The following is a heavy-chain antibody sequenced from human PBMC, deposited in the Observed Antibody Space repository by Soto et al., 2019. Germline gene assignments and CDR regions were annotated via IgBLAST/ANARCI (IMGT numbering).Heavy chain of an antibody. D-gene: IGHD2-21*02. CDR1: GFTFSSYA. CDR2: ISGSGGST. Sequence: PGGSLRLSCAASGFTFSSYAMSWVRQAPGKGLEWVSAISGSGGSTYYADSVKGRFTISRDNSKNTLYLQMNSLRAEDTAVYYCAKDGGYCDGDCSAPYYFDYWGQGILVTVSS. J-gene: IGHJ4*02. CDR3: AKDGGYCDGDCSAPYYFDY. V-gene: IGHV3-23*01.